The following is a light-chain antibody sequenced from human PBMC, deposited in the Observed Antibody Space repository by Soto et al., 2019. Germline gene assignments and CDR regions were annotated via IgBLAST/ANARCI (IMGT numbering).Light chain of an antibody. CDR3: QQYNKWPPRT. V-gene: IGKV3-15*01. CDR2: GAS. CDR1: QSVRSN. J-gene: IGKJ1*01. Sequence: EVVMTQSPATLSVSPGERVTLSCRASQSVRSNLAWYQQKPGQAPRLLIYGASTRATGIPARFSGSGSGTEFTLTISSLQSEDFAVYYCQQYNKWPPRTFGQGTKVDIK.